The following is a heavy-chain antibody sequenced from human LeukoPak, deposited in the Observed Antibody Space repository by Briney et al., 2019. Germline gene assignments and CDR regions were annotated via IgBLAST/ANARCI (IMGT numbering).Heavy chain of an antibody. J-gene: IGHJ6*04. CDR2: ISSNSSYI. CDR1: GLTFSSYS. CDR3: ARDLWNPAAAGLGYYYYYYYGMDV. V-gene: IGHV3-21*01. Sequence: NPGGCLRLAFAAPGLTFSSYSMNSVRQAPGNGLEWVSSISSNSSYIYYAESVKGRFPISRENAKNSLYLQMNSLRAEDTAVYYCARDLWNPAAAGLGYYYYYYYGMDVWGKGTTVTVSS. D-gene: IGHD6-13*01.